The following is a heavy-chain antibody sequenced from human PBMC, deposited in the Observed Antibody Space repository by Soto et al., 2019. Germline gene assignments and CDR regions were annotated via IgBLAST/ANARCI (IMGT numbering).Heavy chain of an antibody. V-gene: IGHV3-21*01. J-gene: IGHJ4*02. Sequence: PRGALRVSCVSCVFNLSGYSMNWVRQAPGKGLEWIASISRSSTHINYSDSVKGRFTISRANGNNSLSHLMSSLGAEDPAVYYCATDLRLFGFWGPGTMVTGSS. CDR2: ISRSSTHI. CDR3: ATDLRLFGF. CDR1: VFNLSGYS.